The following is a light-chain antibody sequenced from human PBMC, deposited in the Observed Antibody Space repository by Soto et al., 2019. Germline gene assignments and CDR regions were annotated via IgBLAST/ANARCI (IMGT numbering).Light chain of an antibody. CDR2: DVS. J-gene: IGLJ1*01. V-gene: IGLV2-14*01. CDR1: SSDVGGYNY. Sequence: QCVLTQPASVSGSAGQSITISCTGTSSDVGGYNYVSWYQQHPGKAPKLMIYDVSNRPSGVSNRFSGSKSGNTASLTISGLQAEDEADYYCSSYTSSSTLDFGTGTKVTVL. CDR3: SSYTSSSTLD.